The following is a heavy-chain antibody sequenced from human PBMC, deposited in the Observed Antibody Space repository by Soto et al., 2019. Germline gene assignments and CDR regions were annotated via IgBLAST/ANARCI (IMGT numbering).Heavy chain of an antibody. CDR2: MNPISGRT. J-gene: IGHJ4*02. CDR3: ANSTACYCSSSSQMED. D-gene: IGHD2-2*01. CDR1: GYTFSNYD. Sequence: QVQLVQSGAEVKKPGASVKVSCKASGYTFSNYDINWVRLAPGQGLEWMGGMNPISGRTVYAQKFKGRVTMNRTTSISKVYMERRSPKATDTYVYPCANSTACYCSSSSQMEDWGQGTLVTVSS. V-gene: IGHV1-8*01.